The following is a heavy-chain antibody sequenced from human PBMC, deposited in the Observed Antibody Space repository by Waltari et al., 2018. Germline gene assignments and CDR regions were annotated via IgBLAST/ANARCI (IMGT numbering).Heavy chain of an antibody. CDR2: IIPTFGPP. J-gene: IGHJ4*02. Sequence: QVQLVQSGAEVKKPGSSVKVSCKASGGTFSSYAISWVRQAPGQGLEWMGGIIPTFGPPNYAQKFQCRVTITTDESTSTAYMELSSLRSEDTAVYYCARDRRSEGLLGYWGQGTLVTVSS. CDR3: ARDRRSEGLLGY. CDR1: GGTFSSYA. V-gene: IGHV1-69*05. D-gene: IGHD6-25*01.